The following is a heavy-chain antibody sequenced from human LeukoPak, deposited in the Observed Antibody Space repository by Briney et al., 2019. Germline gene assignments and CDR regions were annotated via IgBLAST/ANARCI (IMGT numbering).Heavy chain of an antibody. CDR2: IYSGGST. D-gene: IGHD1-26*01. V-gene: IGHV3-53*01. CDR3: ARRLPTAWGAGY. J-gene: IGHJ4*02. Sequence: GGSLRLSCAASGFTVSSNYMSWVRQAPGKGLEWVSVIYSGGSTYYADSVKGRFTISRDNSKNTLYLQMNSLRAEDTAVYYCARRLPTAWGAGYWGQGTLVTVSS. CDR1: GFTVSSNY.